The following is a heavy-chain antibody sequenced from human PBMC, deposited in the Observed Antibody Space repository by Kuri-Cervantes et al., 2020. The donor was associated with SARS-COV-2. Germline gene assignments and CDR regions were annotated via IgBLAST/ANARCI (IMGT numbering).Heavy chain of an antibody. CDR2: ISYDGSNK. V-gene: IGHV3-30-3*01. CDR3: ARSARAAGTYYYYGMDV. D-gene: IGHD6-13*01. CDR1: GFTFSSYA. Sequence: GESLKISCAASGFTFSSYAMSWVRQAPGKGLEWVAVISYDGSNKYYADSVKGRFTISRDNSKNTLYLQMNSLRAEDTAVYYCARSARAAGTYYYYGMDVWGQGTTVTVSS. J-gene: IGHJ6*02.